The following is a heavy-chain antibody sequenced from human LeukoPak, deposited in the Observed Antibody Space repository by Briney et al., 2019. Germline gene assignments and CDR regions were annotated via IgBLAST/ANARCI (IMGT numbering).Heavy chain of an antibody. CDR1: GVSFSDYF. V-gene: IGHV4-34*01. J-gene: IGHJ4*02. CDR2: VNHSGST. Sequence: SETLSLTCAVYGVSFSDYFWCWVRQPPGKGLEWIGEVNHSGSTSYNPSLKSRVTISVDTSKNQFSLKLSSVTATDTAVYYCAGGEKVLDYFDYWGQGTLVTVSS. CDR3: AGGEKVLDYFDY.